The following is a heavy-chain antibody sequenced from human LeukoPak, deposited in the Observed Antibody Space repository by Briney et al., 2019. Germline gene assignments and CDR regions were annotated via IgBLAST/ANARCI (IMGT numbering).Heavy chain of an antibody. CDR3: ANPPYSSTREFDY. Sequence: GGSLRLSCAASGFTFTSYAMSWVRQAPGKGLEWVSEISGSVGSTYYADSVKGRFTISRDNSKNTLYLQINSLRAEDTAVYYCANPPYSSTREFDYWGQGTLVTVSS. CDR2: ISGSVGST. V-gene: IGHV3-23*01. CDR1: GFTFTSYA. D-gene: IGHD6-13*01. J-gene: IGHJ4*02.